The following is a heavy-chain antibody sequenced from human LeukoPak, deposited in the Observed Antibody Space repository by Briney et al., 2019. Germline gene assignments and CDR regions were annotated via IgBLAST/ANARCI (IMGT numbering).Heavy chain of an antibody. CDR1: GGSIRNYY. D-gene: IGHD3-10*01. V-gene: IGHV4-59*08. Sequence: PSETLSLTCTVSGGSIRNYYWSWIRQPPGRGLEWIAWIYYSGATKYNPSLDSRVTVSVDTSNNQFSLKLSSVTAADTAVYYCARHYGSGTYPLDSWGQGTLVTVSS. J-gene: IGHJ4*02. CDR2: IYYSGAT. CDR3: ARHYGSGTYPLDS.